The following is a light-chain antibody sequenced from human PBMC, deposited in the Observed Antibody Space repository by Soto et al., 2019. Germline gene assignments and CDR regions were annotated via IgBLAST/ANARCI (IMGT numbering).Light chain of an antibody. CDR2: ATS. Sequence: IVLTQSPGTLSLSPGESATLSCRASQSISRSDLAWYQHRPGQSPRLLIYATSTRATGIPDRFTGGGSGTGFTLTISRLEPEDSAVYYCQQYGPSPTFGGGTKVDIK. V-gene: IGKV3-20*01. CDR3: QQYGPSPT. CDR1: QSISRSD. J-gene: IGKJ4*01.